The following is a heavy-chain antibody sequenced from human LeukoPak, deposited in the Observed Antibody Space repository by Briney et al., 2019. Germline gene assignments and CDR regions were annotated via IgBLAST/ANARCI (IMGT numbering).Heavy chain of an antibody. D-gene: IGHD1-1*01. V-gene: IGHV3-30*18. Sequence: GGSLRLSCAASGFTFSSYGMHWVRQAPGKGLEWVAVISYDGSNKYYADSVKGRFTISRDNSKNTLYLQMNSLRAEDTAVYYCAKESRTLFDYWGQGTLVTVSS. J-gene: IGHJ4*02. CDR1: GFTFSSYG. CDR3: AKESRTLFDY. CDR2: ISYDGSNK.